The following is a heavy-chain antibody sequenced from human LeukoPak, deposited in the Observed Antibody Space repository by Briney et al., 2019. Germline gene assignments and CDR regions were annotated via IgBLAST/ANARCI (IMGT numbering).Heavy chain of an antibody. CDR2: ISSSSSYI. D-gene: IGHD6-13*01. Sequence: GGSLRLSCAASGFTFSSYSMNWVRQAPGKGLEWVSSISSSSSYIYYADSVKGRFTISRDNAKNSLYLQMNSLRAEDTAVYYCARDGPVAAAGLDYWGQGTLVTISS. CDR1: GFTFSSYS. V-gene: IGHV3-21*01. J-gene: IGHJ4*02. CDR3: ARDGPVAAAGLDY.